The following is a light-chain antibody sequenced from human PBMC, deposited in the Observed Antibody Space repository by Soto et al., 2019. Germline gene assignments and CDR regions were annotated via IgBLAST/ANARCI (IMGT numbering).Light chain of an antibody. Sequence: QSVLTQPAFVSGSPGQSITLSCTGTSSDVGAYNYVSWYQQHPGKAPKLMIYEVTNRPSGVSTRFSGSKSGNTASLTISGLQAEDEAAYYCSSYTSSNSWVFGGGTKVTVL. CDR1: SSDVGAYNY. J-gene: IGLJ3*02. CDR3: SSYTSSNSWV. CDR2: EVT. V-gene: IGLV2-14*01.